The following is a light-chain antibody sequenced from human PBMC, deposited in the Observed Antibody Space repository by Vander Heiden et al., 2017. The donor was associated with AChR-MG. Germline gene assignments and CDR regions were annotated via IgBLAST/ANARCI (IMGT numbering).Light chain of an antibody. Sequence: DIVMTQSPLSLPVTPGEPASISCRSSQSLLHSNGYNYLDWYLQKPGQSPQLLIYLGSNRASGVPDRFSGSGSGTDFTLKISRVEAEDVGVYYCRQALQTLFTFGDGTKVDIK. V-gene: IGKV2-28*01. CDR3: RQALQTLFT. CDR2: LGS. J-gene: IGKJ3*01. CDR1: QSLLHSNGYNY.